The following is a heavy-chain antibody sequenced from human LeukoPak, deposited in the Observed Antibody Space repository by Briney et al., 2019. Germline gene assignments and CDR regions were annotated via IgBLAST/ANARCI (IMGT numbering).Heavy chain of an antibody. CDR2: IIPILGIA. J-gene: IGHJ3*02. V-gene: IGHV1-69*02. CDR1: GYTFTGYY. D-gene: IGHD3-16*02. Sequence: ASVKVSCKASGYTFTGYYMHWVRQAPGQGLEWMGRIIPILGIANYAQKFQGRVTITADKSTSTAYMELSSLRSEDTAVYYCARFSPPRDYDYVWGSYRVRWDDAFDIWGQGTMVTVSS. CDR3: ARFSPPRDYDYVWGSYRVRWDDAFDI.